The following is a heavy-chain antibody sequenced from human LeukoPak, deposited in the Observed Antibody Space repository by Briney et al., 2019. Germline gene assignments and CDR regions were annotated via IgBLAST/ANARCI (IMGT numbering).Heavy chain of an antibody. CDR1: GGSISSYY. V-gene: IGHV4-59*01. CDR2: IYYSGST. Sequence: SETLSLTCTVSGGSISSYYWSWLRQPPGKGLEWIGYIYYSGSTNYNPSLKSRVTISVDTSKNQFSLKLSSVTAADAAVYYCARARITIFGVVIGGFDYWGQGTLVTVSS. CDR3: ARARITIFGVVIGGFDY. J-gene: IGHJ4*02. D-gene: IGHD3-3*01.